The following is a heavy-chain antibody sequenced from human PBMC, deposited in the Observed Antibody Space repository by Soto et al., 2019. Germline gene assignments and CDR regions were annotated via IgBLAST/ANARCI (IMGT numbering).Heavy chain of an antibody. D-gene: IGHD3-22*01. CDR1: GGSFSGHS. Sequence: QVQLQQWGAGLLKPSETLSLTCAVYGGSFSGHSWTWIRQSPGKGLEWIGDINHSGRVNYSPSLKFRVTISRATSKNQFSLTLSAVTAADTALYYCSTRSYDTNGYYRFDPWGHGTLVTVSS. V-gene: IGHV4-34*01. J-gene: IGHJ5*02. CDR3: STRSYDTNGYYRFDP. CDR2: INHSGRV.